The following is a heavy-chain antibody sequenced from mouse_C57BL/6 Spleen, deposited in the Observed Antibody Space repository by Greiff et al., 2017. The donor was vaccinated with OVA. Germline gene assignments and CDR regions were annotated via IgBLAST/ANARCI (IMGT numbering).Heavy chain of an antibody. D-gene: IGHD2-4*01. CDR2: ISYDGSN. CDR3: ASHYDYRGGFAY. V-gene: IGHV3-6*01. Sequence: EVKVEESGPGLVKPSQSLSLTCSVTGYSITSGYYWNWIRQFPGNKLEWMGYISYDGSNNYNPSLKNRISITRDTSKNQFFLKLNSVTTEDTATYYCASHYDYRGGFAYWGQGTLVTVSA. CDR1: GYSITSGYY. J-gene: IGHJ3*01.